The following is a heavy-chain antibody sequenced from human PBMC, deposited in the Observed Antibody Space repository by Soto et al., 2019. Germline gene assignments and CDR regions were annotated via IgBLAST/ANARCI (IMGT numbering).Heavy chain of an antibody. CDR1: GYTFTAYY. Sequence: QVQLVQSGADVKKPGASVKVSCKASGYTFTAYYIHWVRQAPGQGLEWMGWINTNSGGTHYAQKFQGRVTMTGDTSLSTAYMELTSLRSDDTAVYYCARTNIRGNYFYSLDVWGQGTTVTVSS. CDR2: INTNSGGT. CDR3: ARTNIRGNYFYSLDV. J-gene: IGHJ6*02. D-gene: IGHD3-16*01. V-gene: IGHV1-2*02.